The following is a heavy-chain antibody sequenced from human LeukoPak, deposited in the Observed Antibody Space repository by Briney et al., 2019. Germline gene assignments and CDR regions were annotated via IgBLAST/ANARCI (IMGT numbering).Heavy chain of an antibody. CDR2: IDYSGST. J-gene: IGHJ6*02. CDR3: SRQWGSSGWTPGGYSYSGMDV. V-gene: IGHV4-39*01. CDR1: GGSISSSSYY. D-gene: IGHD6-19*01. Sequence: PSETLSLTGTVSGGSISSSSYYWGWIGQPPGKGLEWIGSIDYSGSTYYNPSLKSLVTISVDTSKNQLSLKLSSVTAADTAVYYCSRQWGSSGWTPGGYSYSGMDVWGQGTTVTVSS.